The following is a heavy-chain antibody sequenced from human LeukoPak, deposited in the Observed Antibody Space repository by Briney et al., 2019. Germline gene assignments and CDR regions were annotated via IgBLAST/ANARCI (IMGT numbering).Heavy chain of an antibody. CDR1: GGTFSSYA. Sequence: SVQVSCQASGGTFSSYAISWVRQAPGQGLEWMGGIIPIFGTANYAQKFQGRVTITADESTSTAYMELSSLRSEDTAVYYCARESVGAYCGGDCYSSFDYWGQGTLVTVSS. J-gene: IGHJ4*02. V-gene: IGHV1-69*13. CDR2: IIPIFGTA. CDR3: ARESVGAYCGGDCYSSFDY. D-gene: IGHD2-21*02.